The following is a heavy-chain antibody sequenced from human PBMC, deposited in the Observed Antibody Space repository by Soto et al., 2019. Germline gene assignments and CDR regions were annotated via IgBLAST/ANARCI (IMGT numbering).Heavy chain of an antibody. J-gene: IGHJ5*02. Sequence: ASVKVSCKASGYTFTGYYMHWVRQARGQGLEWMGWINPNSGGTNYAQKFQGRVTMTRDTSISTAYMELSRLRSDDTAVYYCARDFNIVVVPAPGWFDPWGQGTLVTVSS. CDR2: INPNSGGT. CDR3: ARDFNIVVVPAPGWFDP. D-gene: IGHD2-2*01. CDR1: GYTFTGYY. V-gene: IGHV1-2*02.